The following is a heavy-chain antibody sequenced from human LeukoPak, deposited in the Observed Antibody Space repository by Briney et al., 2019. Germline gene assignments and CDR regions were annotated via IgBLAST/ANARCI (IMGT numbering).Heavy chain of an antibody. D-gene: IGHD1-26*01. CDR2: IYTSGST. CDR1: GGFISRYY. J-gene: IGHJ5*02. CDR3: ARDSGTYFRWFDP. Sequence: PSDTLSLTCTVSGGFISRYYWSWIRHPAGKALECIGRIYTSGSTNYNPSLKSRVTMSLDTSKNQFYLKLSSVTAADTAVYYCARDSGTYFRWFDPCGHGTLVTVSS. V-gene: IGHV4-4*07.